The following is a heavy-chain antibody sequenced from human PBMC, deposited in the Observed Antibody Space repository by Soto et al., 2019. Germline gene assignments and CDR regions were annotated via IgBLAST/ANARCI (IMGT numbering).Heavy chain of an antibody. CDR1: GLTVSHNY. J-gene: IGHJ6*02. CDR2: LYTEGTT. V-gene: IGHV3-53*01. Sequence: LRLSCVASGLTVSHNYMAWVRQAPEMGLEWVSILYTEGTTYYADSVKGRFTISRDSSKNTLFLQMDSLRAEDTAVYYCVRPRPSGENYGMDVWGQGTTVTVSS. D-gene: IGHD3-16*01. CDR3: VRPRPSGENYGMDV.